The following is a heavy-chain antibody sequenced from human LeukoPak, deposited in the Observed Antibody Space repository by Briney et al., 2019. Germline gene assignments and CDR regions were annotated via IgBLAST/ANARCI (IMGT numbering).Heavy chain of an antibody. CDR1: GYYFSNYW. Sequence: GESLKISCKGSGYYFSNYWIGWVRQMPGKGLEWMGIIYPGDSDTRYSPSFQGQVTISADKSIGTAYLQWSSLKASDTAMYYCARGVRDFWSGAYYYYYMDVWGKGTTVTVSS. CDR2: IYPGDSDT. V-gene: IGHV5-51*01. D-gene: IGHD3-3*01. CDR3: ARGVRDFWSGAYYYYYMDV. J-gene: IGHJ6*03.